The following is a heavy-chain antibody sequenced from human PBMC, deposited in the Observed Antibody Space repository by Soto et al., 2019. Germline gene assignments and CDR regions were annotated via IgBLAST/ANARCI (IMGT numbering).Heavy chain of an antibody. D-gene: IGHD3-16*01. V-gene: IGHV1-18*01. CDR1: GYRFTSYG. Sequence: QVQLVQSGAEVKNPGASVKVSCKASGYRFTSYGIGWVRQAPGQGLEWMGWINAYNGNTNYAQNLQGRVTLTTDTSSSTASMALRRVTPNATAVYYCAMVDVYVTPSPQDVWGQGTTVTVSS. CDR3: AMVDVYVTPSPQDV. CDR2: INAYNGNT. J-gene: IGHJ6*02.